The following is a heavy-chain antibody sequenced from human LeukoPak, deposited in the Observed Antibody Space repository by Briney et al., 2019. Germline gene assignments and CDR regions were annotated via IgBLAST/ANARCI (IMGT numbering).Heavy chain of an antibody. V-gene: IGHV6-1*01. CDR3: AREGELNYYGSGSYSP. J-gene: IGHJ5*02. CDR1: GDSVSSNSAA. D-gene: IGHD3-10*01. Sequence: SQTLSHTCAISGDSVSSNSAAWNWIRQSPSRGLEWLGRTYYRSKWYNDYAVSVKSRITINPDTSKNQFSLQLNSVTPEDTAVYYCAREGELNYYGSGSYSPWGQGTLVTVSS. CDR2: TYYRSKWYN.